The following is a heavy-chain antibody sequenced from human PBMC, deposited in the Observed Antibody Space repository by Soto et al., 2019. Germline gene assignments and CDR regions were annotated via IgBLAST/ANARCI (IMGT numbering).Heavy chain of an antibody. Sequence: EVQLVESGGGLVQPGGSLRLSCAASGFTFSDYDIHWVRQAAGKGLEGVSGIAISGDTNYAGSVTGRFTIARENARNSVYLQMNRLRAGDTAVYYCARERGTTGIWYFDLWGRCTLGTVSS. CDR2: IAISGDT. D-gene: IGHD1-7*01. V-gene: IGHV3-13*01. CDR1: GFTFSDYD. J-gene: IGHJ2*01. CDR3: ARERGTTGIWYFDL.